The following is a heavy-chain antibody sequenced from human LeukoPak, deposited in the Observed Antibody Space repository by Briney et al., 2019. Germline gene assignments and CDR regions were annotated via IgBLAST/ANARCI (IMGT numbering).Heavy chain of an antibody. V-gene: IGHV4-61*02. J-gene: IGHJ3*02. D-gene: IGHD1-14*01. Sequence: PSQTLSLTCTVSGGSISSGSYYWSWIRQPAGKGLEWIGRIYTSGSTNYNPSLKSRVTISVDTSKNQFSLKLSSVTAADTAVYYWARDSTTGAFDIWGQGTMVTVSS. CDR3: ARDSTTGAFDI. CDR2: IYTSGST. CDR1: GGSISSGSYY.